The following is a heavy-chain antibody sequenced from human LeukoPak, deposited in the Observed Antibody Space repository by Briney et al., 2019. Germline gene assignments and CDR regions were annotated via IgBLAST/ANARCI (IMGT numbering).Heavy chain of an antibody. Sequence: SETLSLTCTVSGGSISSYYWSWIRQPAGKGLEWIGEINHSGSTNYNPSLKSRVTISVDTSKNQFSLKLSSVTAADTAVYYCARVPLAVAGSDYFDYWGQGTLVTVSS. D-gene: IGHD6-19*01. J-gene: IGHJ4*02. CDR2: INHSGST. V-gene: IGHV4-34*01. CDR1: GGSISSYY. CDR3: ARVPLAVAGSDYFDY.